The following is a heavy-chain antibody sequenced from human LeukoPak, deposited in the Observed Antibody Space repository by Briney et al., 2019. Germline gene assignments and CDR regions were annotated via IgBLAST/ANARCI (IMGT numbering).Heavy chain of an antibody. CDR1: GGTFSSYA. D-gene: IGHD5-18*01. Sequence: ASVKVSCKASGGTFSSYAISWVRQAPGQGLEWMGGIIPIFGTANYAQKFQGRVTITADESTSTAYMELSSLRSEDTAVYYCARRARGYSYGYDYWGQGTLVTVSS. J-gene: IGHJ4*02. CDR3: ARRARGYSYGYDY. V-gene: IGHV1-69*01. CDR2: IIPIFGTA.